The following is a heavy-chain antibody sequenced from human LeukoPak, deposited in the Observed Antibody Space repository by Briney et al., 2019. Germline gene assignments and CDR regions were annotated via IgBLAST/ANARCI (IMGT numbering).Heavy chain of an antibody. D-gene: IGHD1-7*01. Sequence: GGSLRLSCAASGFTFSSYAMSWVRQAPGKGLEWVSAISGSGGSTYYADSVKGRFTISRDNSKNTLYLQMNSLRAEDTAVYYCAKDQRIVTGTTIYYYYMDVWGKGTTVTVSS. CDR3: AKDQRIVTGTTIYYYYMDV. V-gene: IGHV3-23*01. CDR2: ISGSGGST. CDR1: GFTFSSYA. J-gene: IGHJ6*03.